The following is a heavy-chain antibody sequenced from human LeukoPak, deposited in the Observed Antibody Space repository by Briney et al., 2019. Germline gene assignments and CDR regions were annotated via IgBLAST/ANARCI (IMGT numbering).Heavy chain of an antibody. J-gene: IGHJ3*02. D-gene: IGHD1-26*01. CDR1: GDSITDYY. Sequence: SETRSLTCTVSGDSITDYYWSWIRQSPGKGLEWMGYIYFSAHTKYNPPLKSRVTISVDTSTTQLSLKLSSVTGAETPVYYCAGDRGTGSYGDDAFDIWGERTMVTVS. CDR3: AGDRGTGSYGDDAFDI. CDR2: IYFSAHT. V-gene: IGHV4-59*01.